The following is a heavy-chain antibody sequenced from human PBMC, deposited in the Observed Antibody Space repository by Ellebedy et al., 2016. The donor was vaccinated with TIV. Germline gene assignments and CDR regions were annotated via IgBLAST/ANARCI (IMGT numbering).Heavy chain of an antibody. V-gene: IGHV3-7*04. J-gene: IGHJ4*02. CDR3: ARDKLVGGSKFDY. Sequence: GRFTISRDNAKNSLYLQMNSLRAEDTAVYYCARDKLVGGSKFDYWGQGTLVTVSS. D-gene: IGHD1-26*01.